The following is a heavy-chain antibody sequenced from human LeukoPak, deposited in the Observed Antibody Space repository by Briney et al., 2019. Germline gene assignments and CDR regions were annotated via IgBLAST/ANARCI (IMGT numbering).Heavy chain of an antibody. D-gene: IGHD3-16*01. Sequence: GGSLRLSCAASGFTFSTFAMHWVRQAPGKGLEWVAVISYNGSNKYYADSVKGRFTISRDNSKNTLYLQMNSLRAEDTAVYYCAKEKSGILGAFDYWGQGTLVTVSS. J-gene: IGHJ4*02. V-gene: IGHV3-30*04. CDR3: AKEKSGILGAFDY. CDR1: GFTFSTFA. CDR2: ISYNGSNK.